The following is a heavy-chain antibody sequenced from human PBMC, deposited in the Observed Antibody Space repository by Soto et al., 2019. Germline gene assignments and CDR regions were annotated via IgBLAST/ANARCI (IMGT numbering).Heavy chain of an antibody. CDR3: ARDRGSSEALDY. D-gene: IGHD6-13*01. V-gene: IGHV3-30-3*01. CDR2: ISYDGSNK. Sequence: QVQLVESGGGVVQPGRSLRLSCAASGFTFSSYAMHWVRQAPGKGLEWVAVISYDGSNKYYADSVKGRFTISRDNSKNTLYLQMNSLIAEDTAVYYCARDRGSSEALDYWGQGTLVTVS. CDR1: GFTFSSYA. J-gene: IGHJ4*02.